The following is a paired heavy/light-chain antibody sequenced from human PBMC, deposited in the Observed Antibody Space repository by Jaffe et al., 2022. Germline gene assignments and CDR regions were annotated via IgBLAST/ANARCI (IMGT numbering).Heavy chain of an antibody. CDR2: INLRGTNA. CDR3: ARDVNKYGGHSYYFDS. D-gene: IGHD3-16*01. CDR1: GFTFGDYA. V-gene: IGHV3-43D*03. J-gene: IGHJ4*02. Sequence: EVQLVESGGVVIQPGGSLRLSCEASGFTFGDYAMHWVRQPPGKGLEWVSLINLRGTNAYYADSIKGRFTVSRDNTKSSLYLQMNSLRPEDTAFYYCARDVNKYGGHSYYFDSWGQGTLVTVSS.
Light chain of an antibody. CDR3: QHRTSRPSVI. CDR2: DAS. CDR1: QNIRTY. V-gene: IGKV3-11*01. Sequence: EIVLTQSPDILSLSPGERATLSCRASQNIRTYLAWYQQKPGQSPRLLITDASNRATGIPARISGVGSGTDFALTISSLEPEDFAVYYCQHRTSRPSVIFGQGTRLEIK. J-gene: IGKJ5*01.